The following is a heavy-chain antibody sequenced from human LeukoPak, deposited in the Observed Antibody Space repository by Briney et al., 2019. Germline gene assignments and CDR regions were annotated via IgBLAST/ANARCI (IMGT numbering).Heavy chain of an antibody. V-gene: IGHV4-39*07. J-gene: IGHJ4*02. D-gene: IGHD4-17*01. CDR2: IYYSGST. Sequence: SETLSLTCTVSGGSISSSSYYWGWIRQPPGTGLEWIGSIYYSGSTYYNPSLKSRVTISVDTSKNQFSLKLSSVTAADTAVYYCAQGGDDYGDYEGIYFDYWGQGTLVTVSS. CDR1: GGSISSSSYY. CDR3: AQGGDDYGDYEGIYFDY.